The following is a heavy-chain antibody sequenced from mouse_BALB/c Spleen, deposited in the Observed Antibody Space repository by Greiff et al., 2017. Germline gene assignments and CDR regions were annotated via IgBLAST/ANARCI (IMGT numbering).Heavy chain of an antibody. V-gene: IGHV14-3*02. J-gene: IGHJ4*01. Sequence: VQLQQSGAELVKPGASVKLSCTASGFNIKDTYMHWVKQRPEQGLEWIGRIDPANGNTKYDPKFQGKATITADTSSNTAYLQLSSLTSEDTAVYYCARTWKGDYAMDYWGQGTSVTVSS. CDR1: GFNIKDTY. CDR3: ARTWKGDYAMDY. CDR2: IDPANGNT.